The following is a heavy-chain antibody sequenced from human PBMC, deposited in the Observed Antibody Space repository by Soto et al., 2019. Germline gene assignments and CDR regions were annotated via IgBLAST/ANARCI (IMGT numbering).Heavy chain of an antibody. V-gene: IGHV1-18*01. Sequence: QVQLVQSGAEVRRPGASVRISCKTSGYNFNTYGIIWVRQAPGQGLEWMGWISGYNGYTKYAQSLEDRVTLSTDTSTSTAYLELRSLRSGDTAVYFCARDRDYSHTDADIDNWGQGTLVTVSS. CDR1: GYNFNTYG. CDR3: ARDRDYSHTDADIDN. J-gene: IGHJ4*02. CDR2: ISGYNGYT. D-gene: IGHD3-16*01.